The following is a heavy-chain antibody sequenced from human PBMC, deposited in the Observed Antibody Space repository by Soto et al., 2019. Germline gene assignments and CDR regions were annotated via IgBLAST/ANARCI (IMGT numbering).Heavy chain of an antibody. D-gene: IGHD2-2*01. CDR2: IKSNADGGTT. V-gene: IGHV3-15*01. CDR3: ATDLGRRSSVWFDY. CDR1: GFTFTNAW. Sequence: EVQLVESGGDLVKPGGSLRISCTASGFTFTNAWMTWVRQVPGKGLEWVGRIKSNADGGTTDYPAPVKGRFTISRDESRNTGYLQMNSLKTDDTAVYYCATDLGRRSSVWFDYWGQGTLVTVSS. J-gene: IGHJ4*02.